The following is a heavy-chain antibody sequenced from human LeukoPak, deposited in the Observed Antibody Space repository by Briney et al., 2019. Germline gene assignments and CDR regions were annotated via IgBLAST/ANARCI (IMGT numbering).Heavy chain of an antibody. V-gene: IGHV4-4*07. CDR2: IYPSGST. J-gene: IGHJ6*03. CDR3: ARLKFYDSTGYTPGYYMDV. D-gene: IGHD3-22*01. Sequence: SETLSLTCTVSGGSIISYYWSWVRQSAGKGLEWIGRIYPSGSTEYNTSLKSRVTMSVDMSKKQFSLKLTSVTAADTAVYYCARLKFYDSTGYTPGYYMDVWGKGPTVTVSS. CDR1: GGSIISYY.